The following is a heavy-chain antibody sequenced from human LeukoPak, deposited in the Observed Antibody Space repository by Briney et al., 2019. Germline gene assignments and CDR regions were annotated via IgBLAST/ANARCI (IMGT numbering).Heavy chain of an antibody. CDR3: ARDARVGSYDH. D-gene: IGHD1-26*01. Sequence: ASVKVSCKASGYTFTSYSMNWVRQVPGQGLEWMGYISANTGNPTYAQDLTGRFVFFWDTSVTTAYLQISSLKAEDTAVYYCARDARVGSYDHWGQGTLVTVSS. CDR1: GYTFTSYS. J-gene: IGHJ4*02. V-gene: IGHV7-4-1*02. CDR2: ISANTGNP.